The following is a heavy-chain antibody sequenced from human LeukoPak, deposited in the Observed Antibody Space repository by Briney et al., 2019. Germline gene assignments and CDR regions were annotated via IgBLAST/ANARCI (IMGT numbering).Heavy chain of an antibody. V-gene: IGHV4-39*01. CDR3: ARPDCSSTSCYLS. D-gene: IGHD2-2*01. J-gene: IGHJ5*02. CDR2: IYYSGST. CDR1: GGSISSSSYY. Sequence: SETLSLTCTVSGGSISSSSYYWGWLRQPPGKGLEWGGSIYYSGSTYYNPSLKSRVTISVDTSKNQFSLKLSSVTAADTAVYYSARPDCSSTSCYLSWGQGTLVTISS.